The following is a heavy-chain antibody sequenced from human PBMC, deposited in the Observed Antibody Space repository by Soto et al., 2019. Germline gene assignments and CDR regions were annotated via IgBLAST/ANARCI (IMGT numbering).Heavy chain of an antibody. CDR1: GFAFSSYS. V-gene: IGHV3-21*01. CDR3: ATVYDFWSGYYFRDFDY. D-gene: IGHD3-3*01. J-gene: IGHJ4*02. Sequence: LRLSCAASGFAFSSYSMNRVRQAPGKGLEWVSSISSSSSYIYYADSVKGRFTISRDNAKNSLYLQMNSLRAEDTAVYYCATVYDFWSGYYFRDFDYWGQGTLVTVSS. CDR2: ISSSSSYI.